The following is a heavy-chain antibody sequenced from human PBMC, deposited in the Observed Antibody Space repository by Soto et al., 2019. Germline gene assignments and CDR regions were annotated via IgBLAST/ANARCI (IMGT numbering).Heavy chain of an antibody. D-gene: IGHD3-10*01. Sequence: ASVKVSCKVSGYTLTELSIHWVRQAPGEGLEWMGGFDLENGETIYAQRFQGRVTMTEESSPDTPYMELSSLRSEDTAVYYRAIEVRRSNQFDHWGQGTMVTVSS. CDR2: FDLENGET. J-gene: IGHJ4*02. CDR3: AIEVRRSNQFDH. CDR1: GYTLTELS. V-gene: IGHV1-24*01.